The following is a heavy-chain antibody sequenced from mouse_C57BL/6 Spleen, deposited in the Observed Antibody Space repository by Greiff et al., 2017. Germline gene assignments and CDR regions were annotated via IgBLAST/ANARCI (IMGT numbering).Heavy chain of an antibody. D-gene: IGHD4-1*01. V-gene: IGHV1-52*01. CDR1: GYTFTSYW. CDR2: IDPSDSET. J-gene: IGHJ4*01. CDR3: ARTLGQGYYAMDY. Sequence: QVQLQQPGAELVRPGSSVKLSCKASGYTFTSYWMHWVKQRPIQGLEWIGNIDPSDSETHYNQKFKDKATLTVDKSSSTAYMQLSSLTSEDSAVYYGARTLGQGYYAMDYWGQGTSVTVSS.